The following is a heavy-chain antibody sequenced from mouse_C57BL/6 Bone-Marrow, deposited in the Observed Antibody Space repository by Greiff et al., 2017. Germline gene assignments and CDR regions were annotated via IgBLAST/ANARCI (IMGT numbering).Heavy chain of an antibody. V-gene: IGHV1-78*01. CDR1: GYTFTDHT. J-gene: IGHJ2*01. CDR2: IYPRDGST. Sequence: VQLQQSDAGLVKPGASVKISCKVSGYTFTDHTIHWMKQRPEQGLEWIGYIYPRDGSTKYNEKFKGKATLTADKSSSTAYMQLHRLTSEDSAVYFCARDDTTVVPYFDYWGQGTTLTVSA. D-gene: IGHD1-1*01. CDR3: ARDDTTVVPYFDY.